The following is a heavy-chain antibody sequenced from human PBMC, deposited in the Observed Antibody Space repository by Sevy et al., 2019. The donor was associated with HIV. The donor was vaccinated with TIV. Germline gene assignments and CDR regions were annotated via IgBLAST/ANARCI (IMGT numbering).Heavy chain of an antibody. J-gene: IGHJ4*02. V-gene: IGHV5-51*01. CDR2: IYPGDSDT. D-gene: IGHD2-15*01. Sequence: GESLKISCMGSGYSFTSYWIGWVRQMPGKGLEWMGIIYPGDSDTRYSPSFQGQVTISADKSISTAYLQWSSLKASDTAMYYCARLRYCSGGSCYSWFGDYWGQGTLVTVSS. CDR3: ARLRYCSGGSCYSWFGDY. CDR1: GYSFTSYW.